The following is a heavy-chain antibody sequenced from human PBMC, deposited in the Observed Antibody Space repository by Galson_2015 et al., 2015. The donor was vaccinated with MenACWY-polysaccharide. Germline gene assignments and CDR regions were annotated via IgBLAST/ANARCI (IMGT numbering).Heavy chain of an antibody. CDR1: GFTFSTFA. CDR3: AKRARVVDAVWYGMDV. D-gene: IGHD2-8*02. V-gene: IGHV3-23*01. J-gene: IGHJ6*02. CDR2: MTGSGAAI. Sequence: LRLSCAAAGFTFSTFAMSWVRQAPGKGLEWVSAMTGSGAAIYYADSVKGRFTISRDNSKNTLYLQMNSLRAEDTAVYYCAKRARVVDAVWYGMDVWGQGTTVTVSS.